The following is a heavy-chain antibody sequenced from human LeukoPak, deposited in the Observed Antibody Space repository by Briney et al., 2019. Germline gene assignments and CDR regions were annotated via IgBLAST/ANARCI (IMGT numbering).Heavy chain of an antibody. J-gene: IGHJ4*02. CDR1: GGSISSYY. D-gene: IGHD3-10*01. Sequence: SETLSLTCTVSGGSISSYYWSWVRQPPGKGLEWIGYVYYSGSTNYNPSLKSRVTISIDTSRTQFSLKLSSVTAADTAVYYCARSELLWFGGVSSGFDYWGQGTLVTVSS. CDR3: ARSELLWFGGVSSGFDY. V-gene: IGHV4-59*01. CDR2: VYYSGST.